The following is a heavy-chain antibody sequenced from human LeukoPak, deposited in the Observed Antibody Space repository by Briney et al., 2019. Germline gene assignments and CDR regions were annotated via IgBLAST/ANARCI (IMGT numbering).Heavy chain of an antibody. CDR1: GGSFSGYY. CDR2: INHSGST. V-gene: IGHV4-34*01. D-gene: IGHD3-22*01. CDR3: ARTSYYDSSGPYYFDY. J-gene: IGHJ4*02. Sequence: SETLSLTCAVYGGSFSGYYWSWIRQPPGEGLEWIGEINHSGSTNYNPSLKSRVTISVDTSKNQFSLKLSSVTAADTAVYYCARTSYYDSSGPYYFDYWGQGTLVTVPS.